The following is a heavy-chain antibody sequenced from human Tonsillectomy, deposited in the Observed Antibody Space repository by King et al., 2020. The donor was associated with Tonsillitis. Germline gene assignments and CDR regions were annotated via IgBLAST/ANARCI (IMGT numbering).Heavy chain of an antibody. D-gene: IGHD6-13*01. V-gene: IGHV4-39*01. J-gene: IGHJ6*02. CDR3: ASLPTYSSSWLHYYGMDV. CDR1: GGSISSSSYY. Sequence: QLQESGPGLVKPSETLSLTCTVSGGSISSSSYYWGWIRQPPGKGLEWIGGIYYSGSTSYNPSLKSRVTISVDTSKNHFSLKLSSVTAADTAVYYCASLPTYSSSWLHYYGMDVWGQGTTVTVSS. CDR2: IYYSGST.